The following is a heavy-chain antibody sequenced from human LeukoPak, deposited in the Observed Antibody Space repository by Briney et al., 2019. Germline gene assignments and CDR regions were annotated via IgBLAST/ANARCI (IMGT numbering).Heavy chain of an antibody. V-gene: IGHV1-2*02. Sequence: ASVKVSCKASGYTFSNYYMHWVRQAPGQGLEGMGWINPNSGGTNFAQNFQGRVTMTRDTSISTAYMELSGLRSDDTAVYYCASHLIGDSNGYYLGSYESWGQGTLVTVSS. CDR2: INPNSGGT. D-gene: IGHD3-22*01. CDR3: ASHLIGDSNGYYLGSYES. J-gene: IGHJ5*02. CDR1: GYTFSNYY.